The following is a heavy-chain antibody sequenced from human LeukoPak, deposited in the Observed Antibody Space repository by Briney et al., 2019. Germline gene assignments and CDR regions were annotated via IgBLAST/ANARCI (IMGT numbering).Heavy chain of an antibody. D-gene: IGHD3-10*01. CDR2: INHSGST. Sequence: PSETLSLTCAVYGGSFSGYYWSWIRQPPGKGLEWIGEINHSGSTTYNPSLKSRVSISLDTYKNQFSLKLNSVTAADTAVYYCATYYYGSGSYHNHPNFDSWGQGTLVTVSS. J-gene: IGHJ4*02. CDR1: GGSFSGYY. CDR3: ATYYYGSGSYHNHPNFDS. V-gene: IGHV4-34*01.